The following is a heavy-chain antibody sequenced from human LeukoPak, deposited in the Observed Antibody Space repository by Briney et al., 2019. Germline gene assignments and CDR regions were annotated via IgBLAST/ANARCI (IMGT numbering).Heavy chain of an antibody. CDR1: GGSISSYY. CDR2: IYYSGST. J-gene: IGHJ3*02. V-gene: IGHV4-59*01. CDR3: ARDRLISSWLVPGAFDI. D-gene: IGHD6-19*01. Sequence: SETLSLTCTVSGGSISSYYWSWIRQPPGKGLEWIGYIYYSGSTNYNPSLKSRVTISVGTSKNQFSLKLSSVTAADTPVYYCARDRLISSWLVPGAFDIWGQGTMVTVSS.